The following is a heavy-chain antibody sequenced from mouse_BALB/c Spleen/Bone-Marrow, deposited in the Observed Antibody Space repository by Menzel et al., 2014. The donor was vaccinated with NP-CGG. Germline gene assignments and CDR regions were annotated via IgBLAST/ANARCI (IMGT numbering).Heavy chain of an antibody. CDR2: IWRGGST. J-gene: IGHJ1*01. D-gene: IGHD1-1*01. V-gene: IGHV2-5*01. CDR1: GFSLTSYG. Sequence: QVQLQQSGPGLVQPSQSLSITCTVSGFSLTSYGVHWVRQSPGKGLEWLGVIWRGGSTDYNAAFMSRLSITKDNSKSQVFFKMNSRQADDTAKYYCAKNQGSFYYGSSHWYFDVWGAGTTVTGSS. CDR3: AKNQGSFYYGSSHWYFDV.